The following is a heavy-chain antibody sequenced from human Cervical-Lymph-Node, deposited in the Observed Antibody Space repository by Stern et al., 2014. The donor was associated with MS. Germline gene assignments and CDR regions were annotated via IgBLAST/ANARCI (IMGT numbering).Heavy chain of an antibody. CDR1: GFNFSSYA. CDR2: ISYDGSRA. V-gene: IGHV3-30-3*01. J-gene: IGHJ6*02. CDR3: ARDLLWFGEFDWGAMDV. Sequence: VQLVESGGGVVQPGRSLRLSCAATGFNFSSYAMHWVRQAPGKGLEWVAVISYDGSRAYYADSVKGRFPISRDNSKKTLFLQMNSLRPEDTADYYCARDLLWFGEFDWGAMDVWGHGTTVTVSS. D-gene: IGHD3-10*01.